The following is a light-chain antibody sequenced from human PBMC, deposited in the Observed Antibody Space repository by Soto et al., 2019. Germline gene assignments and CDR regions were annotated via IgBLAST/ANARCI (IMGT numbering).Light chain of an antibody. V-gene: IGKV2-28*01. Sequence: DIVMTKSPLSLPVTPGEPASISCRSSQSLLHSNGYNYLDWYLQKPGQSPQLLIYLGSNRASGVPDRFSGSVSGTDFTLKISRVEAEDVGVYYCMQALQTGFTFGPGTKVDIK. CDR1: QSLLHSNGYNY. J-gene: IGKJ3*01. CDR2: LGS. CDR3: MQALQTGFT.